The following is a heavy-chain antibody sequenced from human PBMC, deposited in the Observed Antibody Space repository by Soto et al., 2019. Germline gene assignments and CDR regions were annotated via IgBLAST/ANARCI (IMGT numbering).Heavy chain of an antibody. CDR2: IYYSGST. CDR3: SGTTLTTSWYYFDY. D-gene: IGHD4-17*01. J-gene: IGHJ4*02. Sequence: PSETLSLTCSVSGGSTSSKYWSWIRQPPGKGLEWIGYIYYSGSTNYSPSLKSRVTISVDTSKNQFSLKLSSVTAADTAVYYCSGTTLTTSWYYFDYWGQGVLVTVSS. CDR1: GGSTSSKY. V-gene: IGHV4-59*01.